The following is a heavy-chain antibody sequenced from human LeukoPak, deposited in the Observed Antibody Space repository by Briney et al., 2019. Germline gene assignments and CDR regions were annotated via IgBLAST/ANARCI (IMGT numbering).Heavy chain of an antibody. D-gene: IGHD4-17*01. Sequence: GGSLRLSCAASGFTFSSYGMHWVRQVPGKGLVWVSGINSDGSSTSYADSVKGRFTISRDNAKSTLYVQMNSLRDEDTAIYYCARGGYGAHMGWGQGTLVTVSS. J-gene: IGHJ4*02. V-gene: IGHV3-74*01. CDR2: INSDGSST. CDR1: GFTFSSYG. CDR3: ARGGYGAHMG.